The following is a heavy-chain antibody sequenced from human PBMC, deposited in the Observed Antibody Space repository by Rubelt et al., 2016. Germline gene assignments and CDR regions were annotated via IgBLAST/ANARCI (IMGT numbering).Heavy chain of an antibody. CDR1: GFSFDDYA. CDR3: AKDATQGDFGDYGVDY. V-gene: IGHV3-9*01. D-gene: IGHD4-17*01. J-gene: IGHJ4*02. Sequence: RGRSLRLSCAASGFSFDDYAMHWVRQAPGKGLEWVSGITSKSGKTDYADSVKGRFTISRDNAKNSLSLQMDSLSGEDTALYYCAKDATQGDFGDYGVDYWGQGTLVTVSS. CDR2: ITSKSGKT.